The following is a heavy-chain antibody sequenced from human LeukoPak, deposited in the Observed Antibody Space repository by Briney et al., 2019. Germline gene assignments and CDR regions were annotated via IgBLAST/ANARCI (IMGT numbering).Heavy chain of an antibody. Sequence: GGSLRLSCAASGFTFSAYWMSWVRQAPGKGLEWVANIKQDGCEKYCVDSVKGRFTISRDNTKNSLYLQMNSLRADDTAVYYCARGIRGPAGMWRSYYGMDVWGQGTTVTVSS. D-gene: IGHD3-16*01. CDR1: GFTFSAYW. V-gene: IGHV3-7*01. CDR3: ARGIRGPAGMWRSYYGMDV. CDR2: IKQDGCEK. J-gene: IGHJ6*02.